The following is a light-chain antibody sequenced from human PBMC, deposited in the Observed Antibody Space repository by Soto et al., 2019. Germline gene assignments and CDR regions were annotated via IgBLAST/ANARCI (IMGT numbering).Light chain of an antibody. J-gene: IGKJ2*01. CDR2: GAS. Sequence: EIVMTQSPATLSVSPGERVTLSCRASQSVYTNLAWYQEKPGQAPRLLISGASTRATGIPGRFSGSGSGTEFNLTISSLQYEDFAVYYCQQYHNLPPYTFGQGTKLDIK. CDR3: QQYHNLPPYT. V-gene: IGKV3-15*01. CDR1: QSVYTN.